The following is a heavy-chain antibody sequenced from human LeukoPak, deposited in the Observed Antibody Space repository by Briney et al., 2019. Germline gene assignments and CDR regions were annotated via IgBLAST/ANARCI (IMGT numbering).Heavy chain of an antibody. CDR3: ARGRSRVVVPAAMGGFDY. D-gene: IGHD2-2*01. CDR2: INPSGGST. J-gene: IGHJ4*02. Sequence: GASVRVSCKASGYTFTSYYMHWVRQAPGQGLEWMGIINPSGGSTSYAQKFQGRVTMTRDTSTGTVYMELSSLRSEDTAVYYCARGRSRVVVPAAMGGFDYWGQGTLVTVSS. V-gene: IGHV1-46*01. CDR1: GYTFTSYY.